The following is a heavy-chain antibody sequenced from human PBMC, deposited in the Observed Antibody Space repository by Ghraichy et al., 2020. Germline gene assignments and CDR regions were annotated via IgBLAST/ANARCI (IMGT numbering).Heavy chain of an antibody. V-gene: IGHV1-3*01. CDR3: AREGGPDLSYCSGGSCYWNLNWFDP. CDR1: GYTFTSYA. D-gene: IGHD2-15*01. CDR2: INAGNGNT. J-gene: IGHJ5*02. Sequence: ASVKVSCKASGYTFTSYAMHWVRQAPGQRLEWMGWINAGNGNTKYSQKFQGRVTITRDTSASTAYMELSSLRSEDTAVYYCAREGGPDLSYCSGGSCYWNLNWFDPWGQGTLVTVSS.